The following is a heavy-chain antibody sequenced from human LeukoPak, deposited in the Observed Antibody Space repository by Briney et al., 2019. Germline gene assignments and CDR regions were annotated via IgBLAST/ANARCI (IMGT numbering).Heavy chain of an antibody. CDR2: IKQGGSEK. D-gene: IGHD3-9*01. CDR1: GFTFSSYW. V-gene: IGHV3-7*01. Sequence: GGSLRLSCAASGFTFSSYWMSWVRQAPGKGLEWVANIKQGGSEKYYVDSVKGRFTISRDNAKNSLYLQMNSLRAEDTAVYYCARGTDILTGYSLYYFDYWGQGTLVTVSS. CDR3: ARGTDILTGYSLYYFDY. J-gene: IGHJ4*02.